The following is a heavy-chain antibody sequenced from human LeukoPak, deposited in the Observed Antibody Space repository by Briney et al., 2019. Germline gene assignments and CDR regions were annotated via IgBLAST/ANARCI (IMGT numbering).Heavy chain of an antibody. J-gene: IGHJ5*02. Sequence: GASVKVSCKASGYTFTSYGISWVRQAPGQGLEWMGWISAYNGNTNYAQKLQGRVTMTTDTSTSTAYMELRSLRSDDTAVYYCARVYSDVDTGEWFDPWGQGTLVTVSS. V-gene: IGHV1-18*01. CDR3: ARVYSDVDTGEWFDP. CDR2: ISAYNGNT. D-gene: IGHD5-18*01. CDR1: GYTFTSYG.